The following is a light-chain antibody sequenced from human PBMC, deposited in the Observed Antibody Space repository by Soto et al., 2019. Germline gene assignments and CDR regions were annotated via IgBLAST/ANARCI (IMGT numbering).Light chain of an antibody. CDR2: GAS. CDR3: QQYATSPWT. Sequence: EIVLTQSPGTLSLSPGEGATLSCRASQSATSNYLAWYQQTLGQAPRLLVYGASSRATGIPDRFSGSGSGTDFTLTINRLEPEDFAVYYCQQYATSPWTFGQGTKVDIK. V-gene: IGKV3-20*01. CDR1: QSATSNY. J-gene: IGKJ1*01.